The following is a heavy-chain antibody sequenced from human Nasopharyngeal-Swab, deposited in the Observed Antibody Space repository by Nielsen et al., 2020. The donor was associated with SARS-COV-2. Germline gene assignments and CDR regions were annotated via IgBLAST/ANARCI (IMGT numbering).Heavy chain of an antibody. D-gene: IGHD3-3*01. J-gene: IGHJ2*01. CDR3: ARTNNYDFWSGYEDWYFDR. Sequence: GESLKISCAASGFTFSSYSMNWVRQAPGKGLEWVSYISSSSSTIYYADSVKGRFTISRDNAKNSLYLQMNSLRDEDTAVYYCARTNNYDFWSGYEDWYFDRWGRGTLVPSPQ. CDR1: GFTFSSYS. CDR2: ISSSSSTI. V-gene: IGHV3-48*02.